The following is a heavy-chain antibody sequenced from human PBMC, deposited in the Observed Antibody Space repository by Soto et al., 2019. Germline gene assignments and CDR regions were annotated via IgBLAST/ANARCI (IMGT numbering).Heavy chain of an antibody. D-gene: IGHD3-10*01. Sequence: PGGSLRLSCAASGFTFSSYAMSWVRQAPGKGLEWVSAISGSGGSTYYADSVKGRFTISRDNSKNTLYLQMNSLRAEDTAVYCCAKDLGSSKPLNWFDPWGQGTLVTVSS. J-gene: IGHJ5*02. V-gene: IGHV3-23*01. CDR2: ISGSGGST. CDR1: GFTFSSYA. CDR3: AKDLGSSKPLNWFDP.